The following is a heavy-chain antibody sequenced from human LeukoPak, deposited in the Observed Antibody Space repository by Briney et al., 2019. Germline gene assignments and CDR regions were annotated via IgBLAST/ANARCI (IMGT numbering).Heavy chain of an antibody. CDR3: ASKGGYSNYYYYYYGMDV. D-gene: IGHD4-11*01. Sequence: ASVKVSCKASGYTFTSYDINWVRQATGQGLEWMGWMNPNSGNTGYAQKFQGRVTMTRNTSISTAYMELSSLRSEDTAVYYCASKGGYSNYYYYYYGMDVWDQGTTVTVPS. CDR1: GYTFTSYD. J-gene: IGHJ6*02. V-gene: IGHV1-8*01. CDR2: MNPNSGNT.